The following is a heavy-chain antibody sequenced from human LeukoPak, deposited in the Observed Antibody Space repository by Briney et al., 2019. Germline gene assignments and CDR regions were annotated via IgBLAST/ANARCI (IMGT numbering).Heavy chain of an antibody. V-gene: IGHV3-7*03. D-gene: IGHD2-8*02. CDR2: MNQEGSSI. Sequence: HSGGSLRLSCAASGFTVSSNYMSWVRQAPGKGLEWVVKMNQEGSSISYVDSVKGRFTISRDNAKNSLFLQMNSLRAEDTAVYYCVTADSGRNDFAHWGQGTLVTVSS. J-gene: IGHJ4*02. CDR1: GFTVSSNY. CDR3: VTADSGRNDFAH.